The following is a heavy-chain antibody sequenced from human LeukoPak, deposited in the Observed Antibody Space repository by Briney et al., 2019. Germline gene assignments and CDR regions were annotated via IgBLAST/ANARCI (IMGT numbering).Heavy chain of an antibody. Sequence: PGGSLRLSCAASGFTFDDYAMHWVRQAPGKGLEWVSGISWNSSSIGYADSVKGRFTISRDNAKNSLYLQMNSLRAEDTALYYCATEVIIAVTGNDYWGQGSLVTVSS. CDR3: ATEVIIAVTGNDY. J-gene: IGHJ4*02. CDR2: ISWNSSSI. CDR1: GFTFDDYA. V-gene: IGHV3-9*01. D-gene: IGHD6-19*01.